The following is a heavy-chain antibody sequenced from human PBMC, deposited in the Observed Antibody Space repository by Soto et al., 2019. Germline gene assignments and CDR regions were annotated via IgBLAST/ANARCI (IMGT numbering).Heavy chain of an antibody. D-gene: IGHD2-15*01. J-gene: IGHJ4*02. CDR1: GGTFSSYT. CDR3: ARETSYCSGGSCYRYNFDY. Sequence: QVQLVQSGAEVKKPGSSVKVSCKASGGTFSSYTISWVRQAPGQGLEWMGRIIPILGIANYAQKFQGRVTITADKSTSTAYMELSSLRSEDTAVYYCARETSYCSGGSCYRYNFDYWGQGTLVTVSS. CDR2: IIPILGIA. V-gene: IGHV1-69*08.